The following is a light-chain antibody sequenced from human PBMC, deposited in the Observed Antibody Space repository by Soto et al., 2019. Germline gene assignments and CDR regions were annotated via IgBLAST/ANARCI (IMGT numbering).Light chain of an antibody. J-gene: IGKJ1*01. CDR2: AAS. V-gene: IGKV1-39*01. CDR3: QQGYSNPWT. CDR1: RSVNTY. Sequence: DIQMTQSPSSLSASVGDRVTITCRASRSVNTYLHWYQQKAGQAPKLLIYAASNLQSGVPSRFSGRGSGTDFTLTVESLQPEDFATYYCQQGYSNPWTFGKGTKVDIK.